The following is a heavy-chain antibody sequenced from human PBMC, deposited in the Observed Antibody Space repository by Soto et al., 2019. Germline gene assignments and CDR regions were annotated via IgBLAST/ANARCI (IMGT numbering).Heavy chain of an antibody. CDR2: IWYDGSNK. CDR3: AKGGIVGAINY. D-gene: IGHD1-26*01. J-gene: IGHJ4*02. Sequence: GGSLRLSCAASGYPFSSYGMHWVRQAPGKGLEWVAVIWYDGSNKYYADSVKGRFTISRDNSKNTLDPQMNSLRAEDTAVYYCAKGGIVGAINYWGQGSLVTVSS. CDR1: GYPFSSYG. V-gene: IGHV3-33*06.